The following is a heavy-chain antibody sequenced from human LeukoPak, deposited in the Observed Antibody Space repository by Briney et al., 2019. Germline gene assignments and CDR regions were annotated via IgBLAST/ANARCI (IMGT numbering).Heavy chain of an antibody. Sequence: GGSLRLSCAASGFTFSSYAMSWVRQAPGKGLEWVSAISGSGGSTYYADSVKGRFTISRDNSKNTMYLQMNSLRAEDTAVYYCAKPPEDFWSGYWYFDLWGRGTLVTVSS. CDR3: AKPPEDFWSGYWYFDL. D-gene: IGHD3-3*01. V-gene: IGHV3-23*01. CDR1: GFTFSSYA. J-gene: IGHJ2*01. CDR2: ISGSGGST.